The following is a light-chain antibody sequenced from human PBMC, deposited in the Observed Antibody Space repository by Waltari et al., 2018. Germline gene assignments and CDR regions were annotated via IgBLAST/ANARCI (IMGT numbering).Light chain of an antibody. Sequence: QSVLTQPPSASGTPGQRVTISCSGSSSNIGSNYVYWYQQLPGTAPKLLFYINNPRPSGVPDRFAGSKSDTSAALAISGLRSEEEADYYCAAWDDSLSGPVFGGGTKLTVL. J-gene: IGLJ2*01. V-gene: IGLV1-47*01. CDR2: INN. CDR3: AAWDDSLSGPV. CDR1: SSNIGSNY.